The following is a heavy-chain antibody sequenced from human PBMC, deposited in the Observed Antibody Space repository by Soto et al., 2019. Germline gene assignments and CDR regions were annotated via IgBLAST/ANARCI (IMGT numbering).Heavy chain of an antibody. CDR1: GGSISSGGYF. CDR2: IYFSGSS. V-gene: IGHV4-31*03. CDR3: ARKGLGYCSSTNCYYYYYMDV. J-gene: IGHJ6*03. D-gene: IGHD2-2*01. Sequence: SETLSLTCTVSGGSISSGGYFWSWIRQHPGKGLEWIGYIYFSGSSYYTPSLKSRVTMSVDTSKNQFSLKLSSVTAADTAVYYCARKGLGYCSSTNCYYYYYMDVWGKGTTVTVSS.